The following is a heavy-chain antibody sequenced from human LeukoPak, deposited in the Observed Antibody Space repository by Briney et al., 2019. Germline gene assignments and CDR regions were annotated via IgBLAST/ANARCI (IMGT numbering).Heavy chain of an antibody. D-gene: IGHD2-15*01. CDR2: IKQDGTEE. V-gene: IGHV3-7*03. Sequence: GGSLRLSCVASGFTFSSSWMSWVRRAPGKGLEWVAHIKQDGTEEYYVDSVKGRFTISRDNAKNSLYLQMSNLRAEDTAVYYCAKGSGSSCYSPCDYWGQGILVTVSS. CDR3: AKGSGSSCYSPCDY. J-gene: IGHJ4*02. CDR1: GFTFSSSW.